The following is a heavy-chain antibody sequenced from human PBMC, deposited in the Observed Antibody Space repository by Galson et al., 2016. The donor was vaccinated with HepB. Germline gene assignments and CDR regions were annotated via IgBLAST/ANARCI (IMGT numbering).Heavy chain of an antibody. CDR3: AKRHEYCPAVGCSVDY. CDR2: DSMDGRRK. J-gene: IGHJ4*02. V-gene: IGHV3-30*18. Sequence: SLRLSCAASGFTFSNYGMHWVRQAPGKGLEWVAADSMDGRRKFYADSVKGRFTLSRDNSNNMLFLQMSSLRTDDTAIYYCAKRHEYCPAVGCSVDYWGQGTLVSVSS. D-gene: IGHD2/OR15-2a*01. CDR1: GFTFSNYG.